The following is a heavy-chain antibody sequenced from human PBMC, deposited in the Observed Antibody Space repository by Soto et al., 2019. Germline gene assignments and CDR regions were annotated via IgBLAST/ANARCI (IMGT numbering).Heavy chain of an antibody. CDR2: IKSRTDGGTS. V-gene: IGHV3-15*07. J-gene: IGHJ4*01. CDR1: GLIFSKAW. Sequence: GGSLRLSCAASGLIFSKAWINWVRQAPGKGLEWVGRIKSRTDGGTSDYGAPAKGRFAISRDDSRNIVYMQMNSLKIEDTGVYYCTTESYSSSITDRLDDWGYGTLVTVSS. CDR3: TTESYSSSITDRLDD. D-gene: IGHD1-26*01.